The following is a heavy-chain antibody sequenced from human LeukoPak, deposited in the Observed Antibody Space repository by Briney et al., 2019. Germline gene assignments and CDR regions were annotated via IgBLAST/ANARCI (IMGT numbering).Heavy chain of an antibody. CDR3: ARATGWKGYDSSGYQY. Sequence: GGSLRLSCAASGFTFSSYSMNWVRQAPGKGLEWVSSISSSSSYIYYADSVKGRFTTSRDNAKNSLYLQMNSLRAEDTAVYYCARATGWKGYDSSGYQYWGQGTLVTVSS. V-gene: IGHV3-21*01. CDR1: GFTFSSYS. CDR2: ISSSSSYI. D-gene: IGHD3-22*01. J-gene: IGHJ4*02.